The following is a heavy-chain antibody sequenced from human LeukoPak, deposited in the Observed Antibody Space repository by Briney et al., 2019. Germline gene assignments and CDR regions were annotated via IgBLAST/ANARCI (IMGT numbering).Heavy chain of an antibody. J-gene: IGHJ6*02. CDR2: ISWNSGSI. Sequence: RSLRLSCAASGFTFDDYAMHWVRQAPGKGLEWVSGISWNSGSIGYADSVKGRFTISRDNAKNSLYLQMNSLRAEDTAVYYCAKDLYCSSTSCPEDFYYYYGMDVWGQGTTVTVSS. D-gene: IGHD2-2*01. CDR1: GFTFDDYA. CDR3: AKDLYCSSTSCPEDFYYYYGMDV. V-gene: IGHV3-9*01.